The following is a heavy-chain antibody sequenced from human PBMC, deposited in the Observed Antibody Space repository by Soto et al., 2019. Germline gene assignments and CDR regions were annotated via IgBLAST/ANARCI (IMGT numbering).Heavy chain of an antibody. D-gene: IGHD3-10*01. J-gene: IGHJ6*02. Sequence: SETRSLTCTVSGGSISSYYWSWIRQPPGKGLEWIGYIYYSGSTNYNPSLKSRVTISVDTSKNQFSLKLSSVTAADTAVYYCARGGSEGGLDVWGQGTTVTVSS. CDR3: ARGGSEGGLDV. CDR1: GGSISSYY. CDR2: IYYSGST. V-gene: IGHV4-59*08.